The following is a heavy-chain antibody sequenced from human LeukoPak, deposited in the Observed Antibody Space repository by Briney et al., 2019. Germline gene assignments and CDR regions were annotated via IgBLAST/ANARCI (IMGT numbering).Heavy chain of an antibody. CDR2: IYYSGGT. CDR3: ARALGVVVPAHWFDP. CDR1: GGSISSGGYY. J-gene: IGHJ5*02. D-gene: IGHD2-2*01. Sequence: SQTLSLTCTVSGGSISSGGYYWSWIRQHPGKGLEWIGYIYYSGGTYYNPSLKSRVTISVDTSKNQFSLKLSSVTAADTAVYYCARALGVVVPAHWFDPWGQEPWSPSPQ. V-gene: IGHV4-31*03.